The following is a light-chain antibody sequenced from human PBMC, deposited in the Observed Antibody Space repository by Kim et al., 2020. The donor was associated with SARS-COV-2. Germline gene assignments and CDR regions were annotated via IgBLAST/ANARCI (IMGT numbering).Light chain of an antibody. CDR3: QQYDLYPWT. J-gene: IGKJ1*01. CDR1: QSISSW. CDR2: DVS. V-gene: IGKV1-5*01. Sequence: DIQMTQSPSTLSAFVGDRVTITCRASQSISSWLAWYQQKPGKAPKLLIYDVSNLERGVPSRFSGSRSGTEFTLTISSLQPEDFATYYCQQYDLYPWTFGQGTKVDIK.